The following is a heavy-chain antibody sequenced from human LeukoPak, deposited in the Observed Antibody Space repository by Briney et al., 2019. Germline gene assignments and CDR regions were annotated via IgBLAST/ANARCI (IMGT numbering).Heavy chain of an antibody. CDR3: ARNFVPSFDP. J-gene: IGHJ5*02. D-gene: IGHD6-6*01. Sequence: SKTLSLTCAVYGGSFSGYYWSWIRQPPGKGLEWIGEINHSGSTNYNPSLKSRVTISVDTSRNQFSLKLSSVTAADTAVYYCARNFVPSFDPWGQGTLVTVSS. CDR2: INHSGST. CDR1: GGSFSGYY. V-gene: IGHV4-34*01.